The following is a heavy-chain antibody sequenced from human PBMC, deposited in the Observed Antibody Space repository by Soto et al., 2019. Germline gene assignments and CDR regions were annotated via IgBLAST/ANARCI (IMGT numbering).Heavy chain of an antibody. J-gene: IGHJ4*02. CDR1: GFTVSSNY. Sequence: PGGSLRLSCAASGFTVSSNYMNWVRQAPGKGLEWVSLIYSGDTTYYADSVKGRFTISRDNSKNTLYLQMNCLRAEDTAVYYCATERAGGNPLDYWGQGTLVTVSS. CDR3: ATERAGGNPLDY. V-gene: IGHV3-53*01. CDR2: IYSGDTT. D-gene: IGHD1-26*01.